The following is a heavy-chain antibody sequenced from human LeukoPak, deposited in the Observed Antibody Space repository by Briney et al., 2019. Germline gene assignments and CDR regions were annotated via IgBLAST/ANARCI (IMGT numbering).Heavy chain of an antibody. D-gene: IGHD3-10*01. CDR2: ISSSSSTI. V-gene: IGHV3-48*04. CDR1: GFTFSSYS. Sequence: GGSLRLSCAASGFTFSSYSMNWVRQAPGKGLEWVSYISSSSSTIYYADSVKGRFTISRDNAKNSLYLQMNSLRAEDTALYYCARGYGSGSYLYWGQGTLVSVSS. J-gene: IGHJ4*02. CDR3: ARGYGSGSYLY.